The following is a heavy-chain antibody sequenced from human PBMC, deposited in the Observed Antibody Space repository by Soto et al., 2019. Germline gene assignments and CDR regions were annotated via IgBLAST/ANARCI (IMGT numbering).Heavy chain of an antibody. J-gene: IGHJ6*02. V-gene: IGHV1-8*01. CDR2: MNPKRGDT. Sequence: QVQLVQSGAEVKKPGASVKVSCRASGYTFTTYDINWVRQAPGQGLEWMGWMNPKRGDTGSAQRFQCIITMTRNPSISTAYMALTSLTPEVTAVYYCARDRVVRVPAGISPSYYYYYGMELWGQGTTVIVSS. D-gene: IGHD2-15*01. CDR3: ARDRVVRVPAGISPSYYYYYGMEL. CDR1: GYTFTTYD.